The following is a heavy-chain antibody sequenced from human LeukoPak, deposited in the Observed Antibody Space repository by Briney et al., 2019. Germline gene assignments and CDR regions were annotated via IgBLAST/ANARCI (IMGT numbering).Heavy chain of an antibody. Sequence: PGGSLGLSCAASGFTFSSYGMHWVRQAPGKGLEWVAFIRYDGSNKYYADSVKGRFTISRDNSKNTLYLQMNSLRAEDTAVYYCAKDLRGSSSWYYFDYWGQGTLVTVSS. D-gene: IGHD6-13*01. CDR3: AKDLRGSSSWYYFDY. CDR1: GFTFSSYG. CDR2: IRYDGSNK. J-gene: IGHJ4*02. V-gene: IGHV3-30*02.